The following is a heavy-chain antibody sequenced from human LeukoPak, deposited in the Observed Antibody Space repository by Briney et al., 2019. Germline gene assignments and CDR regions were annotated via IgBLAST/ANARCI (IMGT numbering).Heavy chain of an antibody. Sequence: GGSLRLSCAASGFTFNNYAMSWVRQAPGMGLDWVSAITDSGNSTYYADSVKGRFTISRDNSKNTLYLQMNSLRAEDTAVYYCARALPRLRSGYFQHWGQGTLVTVSS. D-gene: IGHD4-17*01. CDR3: ARALPRLRSGYFQH. CDR2: ITDSGNST. J-gene: IGHJ1*01. V-gene: IGHV3-23*01. CDR1: GFTFNNYA.